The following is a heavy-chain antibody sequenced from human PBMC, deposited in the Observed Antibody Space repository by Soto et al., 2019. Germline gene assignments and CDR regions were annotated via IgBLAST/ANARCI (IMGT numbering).Heavy chain of an antibody. CDR3: AKALYGGFTY. J-gene: IGHJ4*02. CDR2: IGTAGDT. Sequence: GGSLRLSCAASGFTFSSYDMHWVSKATGKGLEWASAIGTAGDTYYPGPVKGRFTVSRDNSKSMLYLQTNSLRAEDSAIYNCAKALYGGFTYCGQGTLVTVSS. V-gene: IGHV3-13*01. CDR1: GFTFSSYD. D-gene: IGHD3-10*01.